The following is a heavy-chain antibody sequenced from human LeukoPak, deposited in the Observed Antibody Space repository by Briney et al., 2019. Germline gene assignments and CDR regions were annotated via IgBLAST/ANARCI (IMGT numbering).Heavy chain of an antibody. D-gene: IGHD2-15*01. CDR1: GFTFSSYA. V-gene: IGHV3-23*01. J-gene: IGHJ4*02. Sequence: GGSLRLSCAAAGFTFSSYAMNWVRQAPGKGLEWVSAICSNDNNTYYANSVKGRFTISRDNSKNTLSLQLNSLRAEDTAVYYCAKGTSSSCYSAPNYWGQGTLVTVSS. CDR2: ICSNDNNT. CDR3: AKGTSSSCYSAPNY.